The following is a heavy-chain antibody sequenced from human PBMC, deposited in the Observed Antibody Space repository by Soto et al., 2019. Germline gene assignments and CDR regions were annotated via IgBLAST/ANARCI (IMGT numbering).Heavy chain of an antibody. CDR1: GYNFIGQY. CDR3: ARLIGVLNTQPFWLGYFDY. Sequence: QVQLVQSGAEVKKPGASVKISCKASGYNFIGQYIHWVRQAPGQGLEWMGIINPSGGGTTYAQQFQGRVVMTSDASTSTVYVELSGLTSEDTALYFCARLIGVLNTQPFWLGYFDYWGQGTLVTVSA. V-gene: IGHV1-46*01. CDR2: INPSGGGT. D-gene: IGHD3-3*01. J-gene: IGHJ4*02.